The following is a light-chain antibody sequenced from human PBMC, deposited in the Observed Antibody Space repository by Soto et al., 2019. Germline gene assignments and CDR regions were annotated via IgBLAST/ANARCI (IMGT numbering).Light chain of an antibody. V-gene: IGLV2-14*01. Sequence: QSALTQPASVSGSPGQSITISCTGTSSDVGGYNYVSWYQQHPGKAPKLLIYGDNNRPSGVPDRFSGSKSGTSASLAITGLQAEDEADYYCHSYDSSLSGSVFGGGTKLTVL. CDR1: SSDVGGYNY. J-gene: IGLJ3*02. CDR2: GDN. CDR3: HSYDSSLSGSV.